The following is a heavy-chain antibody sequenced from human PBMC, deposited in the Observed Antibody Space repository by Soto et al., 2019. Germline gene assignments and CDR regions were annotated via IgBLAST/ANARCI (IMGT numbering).Heavy chain of an antibody. Sequence: GGSLRLSCAASGLTFNRYWMHWVRHAPGKGLVWVSHINTDGTNSNYADSVKGRFTISRDNAKSTLFLQMNSLRDEDTAVYYCAREFCSGGNCYTYYFDPWGQGIPVTVS. CDR1: GLTFNRYW. J-gene: IGHJ5*02. CDR3: AREFCSGGNCYTYYFDP. CDR2: INTDGTNS. V-gene: IGHV3-74*01. D-gene: IGHD2-15*01.